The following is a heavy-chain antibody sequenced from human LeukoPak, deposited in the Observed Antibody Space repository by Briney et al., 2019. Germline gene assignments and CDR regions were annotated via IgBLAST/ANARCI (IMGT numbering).Heavy chain of an antibody. CDR1: GFPFSSYA. CDR2: VCSNAACA. V-gene: IGHV3-64*02. D-gene: IGHD5-24*01. J-gene: IGHJ4*02. CDR3: VRRDGCNFDY. Sequence: GGSLRLSCAASGFPFSSYAMHWVRQAPGKGLEYVSAVCSNAACAYYADSVRGRFTISRDNSKNTVYLQMGNLRVEDTAVYYCVRRDGCNFDYWGQGTLVTVSS.